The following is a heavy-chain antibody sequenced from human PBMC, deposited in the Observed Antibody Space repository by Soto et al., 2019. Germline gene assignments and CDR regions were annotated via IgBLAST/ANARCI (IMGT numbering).Heavy chain of an antibody. D-gene: IGHD6-13*01. CDR1: GFTFSSYA. J-gene: IGHJ5*02. V-gene: IGHV3-23*01. CDR3: AEGSSWYWVLDP. CDR2: ISGSGGST. Sequence: EVQLLESGGGLVQPGGSLRLSCAASGFTFSSYAMSWVRQAPGKGLEWVSAISGSGGSTYYADSVKGRFTISRDNSKNTLYLQMNSLRAEDTAVYYCAEGSSWYWVLDPWGQGTLVTVSS.